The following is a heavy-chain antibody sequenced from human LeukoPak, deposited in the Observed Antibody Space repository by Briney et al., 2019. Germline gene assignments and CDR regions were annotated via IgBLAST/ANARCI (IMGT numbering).Heavy chain of an antibody. CDR3: AKDLKFKQQQGDDY. Sequence: GGSLRLSCAASGFTFSSYSMNWVRQAPGKGLEWVSAISGSGGSTYYADSVKGRFTISRDNSKNTLYLQMNSLRAEDTAVYYCAKDLKFKQQQGDDYWGQGTLVTVSS. D-gene: IGHD6-13*01. CDR1: GFTFSSYS. J-gene: IGHJ4*02. V-gene: IGHV3-23*01. CDR2: ISGSGGST.